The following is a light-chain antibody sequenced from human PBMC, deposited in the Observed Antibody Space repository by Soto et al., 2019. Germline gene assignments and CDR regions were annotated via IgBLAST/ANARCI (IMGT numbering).Light chain of an antibody. CDR3: QQYNKWPLT. CDR2: HAS. Sequence: EIVMTQSPATLSVSPGERATLSCRASQSVSSNLAWYQQKPGQAPSLLIYHASTRATGIPARFSGSGSGTAFTLTISSLQSEDFAVYYCQQYNKWPLTFGGGTKVEIK. J-gene: IGKJ4*01. CDR1: QSVSSN. V-gene: IGKV3-15*01.